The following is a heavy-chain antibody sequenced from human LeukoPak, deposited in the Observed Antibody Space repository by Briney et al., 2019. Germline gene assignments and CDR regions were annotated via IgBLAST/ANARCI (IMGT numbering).Heavy chain of an antibody. J-gene: IGHJ6*03. Sequence: GGSLRLSCAASGFTFSSYWMHWVRQAPGKGLVWVSRISSDGDDTVYADSVRGRFTISRDNANDTLYLQMDSLRGEDTAVYYCAREWELPGAYYTDVWGKGTTVTVSS. V-gene: IGHV3-74*01. CDR2: ISSDGDDT. D-gene: IGHD1-26*01. CDR1: GFTFSSYW. CDR3: AREWELPGAYYTDV.